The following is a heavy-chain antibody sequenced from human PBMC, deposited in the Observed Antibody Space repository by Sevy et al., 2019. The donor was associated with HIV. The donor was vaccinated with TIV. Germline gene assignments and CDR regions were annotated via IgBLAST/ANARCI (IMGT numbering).Heavy chain of an antibody. CDR3: ARDRVYSALYY. CDR1: GFTFSDSW. V-gene: IGHV3-7*01. Sequence: GGSLRLSCVASGFTFSDSWMTWVRQAPGKGLERIAFINEDGSRLGYVDSVRGRFTISRENTKNSLYLQMNSLRAEDTAVYFCARDRVYSALYYWGQGTLVTVSS. CDR2: INEDGSRL. D-gene: IGHD5-18*01. J-gene: IGHJ4*02.